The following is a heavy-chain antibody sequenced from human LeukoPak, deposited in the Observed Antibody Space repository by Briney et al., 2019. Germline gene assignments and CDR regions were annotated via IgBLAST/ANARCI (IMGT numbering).Heavy chain of an antibody. V-gene: IGHV5-51*06. CDR1: GYSFTSYW. Sequence: GESLKISCKGSGYSFTSYWIGWVRQMPGKGLEWMGIIYPGDSDTRYSPSFQGQVTISADKSISTAYLQWSSLKASDTAMYYCARGDDRFLEWLSHFDYWGQGTLVTVSS. CDR2: IYPGDSDT. CDR3: ARGDDRFLEWLSHFDY. J-gene: IGHJ4*02. D-gene: IGHD3-3*01.